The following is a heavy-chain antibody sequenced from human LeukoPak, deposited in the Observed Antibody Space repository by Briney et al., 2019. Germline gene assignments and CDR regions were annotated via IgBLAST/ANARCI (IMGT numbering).Heavy chain of an antibody. CDR3: ARIGHGGELDWHVVV. J-gene: IGHJ6*04. D-gene: IGHD3-10*01. CDR1: AFTFSRYG. CDR2: IYSGGST. V-gene: IGHV3-53*01. Sequence: GGTLRLSCAASAFTFSRYGMGWVRQAPGKGLEWVSVIYSGGSTYYADSVKGRFSISRDNSKNTLYLQMNSLRAEDTAVYYCARIGHGGELDWHVVVWGKGTTVTISS.